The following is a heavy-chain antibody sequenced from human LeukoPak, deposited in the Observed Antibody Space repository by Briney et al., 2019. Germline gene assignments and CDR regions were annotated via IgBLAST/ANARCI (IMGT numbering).Heavy chain of an antibody. D-gene: IGHD3-22*01. CDR1: GFTFSSYA. V-gene: IGHV3-23*01. CDR2: ISGSGGTT. Sequence: GGSLRLFCAASGFTFSSYAMSWVRQAPGKGLEWVSGISGSGGTTHYVDSVKGRFTISRDNSKNMVYLQMNSLRAEDTAIYYCAKRGYYDRSDYTLLTYWGQGTLVTVSS. J-gene: IGHJ4*02. CDR3: AKRGYYDRSDYTLLTY.